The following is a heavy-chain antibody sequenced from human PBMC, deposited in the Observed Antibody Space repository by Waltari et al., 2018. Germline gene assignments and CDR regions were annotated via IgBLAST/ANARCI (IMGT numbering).Heavy chain of an antibody. Sequence: QVQLQQWGAGLLKPSETLSLTCAVYGGSFSGYYWSWIRQPPGKGLEWIGEINHSGSTNYNPSLKSRVTISVDTSKNQFSLKLSSVTAADTAVYYCARGQNCSGGSCYPYIDYWGQGTLVTVSS. D-gene: IGHD2-15*01. CDR1: GGSFSGYY. CDR2: INHSGST. J-gene: IGHJ4*02. V-gene: IGHV4-34*01. CDR3: ARGQNCSGGSCYPYIDY.